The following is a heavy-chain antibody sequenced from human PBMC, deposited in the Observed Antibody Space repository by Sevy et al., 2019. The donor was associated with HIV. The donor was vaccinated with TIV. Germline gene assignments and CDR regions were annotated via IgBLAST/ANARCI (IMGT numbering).Heavy chain of an antibody. Sequence: GGSLRLSCAASGFTFNIYFMIWVRQTPGKGLEWVATLSFGCGKINHADSVKGRFTMSRDDSKNAVYLQMNNLRVEDTAIYYCAREGCTKPHDYWGQGTLVTVSS. CDR3: AREGCTKPHDY. CDR1: GFTFNIYF. D-gene: IGHD2-8*01. CDR2: LSFGCGKI. V-gene: IGHV3-23*01. J-gene: IGHJ4*02.